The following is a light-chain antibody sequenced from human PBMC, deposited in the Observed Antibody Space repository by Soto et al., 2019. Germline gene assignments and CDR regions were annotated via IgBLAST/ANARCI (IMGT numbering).Light chain of an antibody. CDR3: SSYTSSSNDYV. CDR2: EVS. J-gene: IGLJ1*01. V-gene: IGLV2-14*01. CDR1: SSDVGGYNY. Sequence: QSALTQPASASGSPGQSVTISCTGTSSDVGGYNYVSWYQQHPGKAPKLMIYEVSNRPSGVSNRFSGSKSGNTASLTISGLQAEDEADYYCSSYTSSSNDYVFGTGTKLTVL.